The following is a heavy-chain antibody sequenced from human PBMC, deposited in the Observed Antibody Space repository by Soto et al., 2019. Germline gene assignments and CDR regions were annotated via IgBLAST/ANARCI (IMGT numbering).Heavy chain of an antibody. D-gene: IGHD3-3*01. CDR3: ARAEITIFGELMKNTNNWFDP. V-gene: IGHV4-31*03. CDR1: GGSTSSGGYY. J-gene: IGHJ5*02. Sequence: SETLSLTCTVSGGSTSSGGYYWSWIRQHPGKGLEWIGYIYYSGSTYYNPSLKSRVTISVDTSKNQFSLKLSSVTAADTAVYYCARAEITIFGELMKNTNNWFDPWGQGTLVTVSS. CDR2: IYYSGST.